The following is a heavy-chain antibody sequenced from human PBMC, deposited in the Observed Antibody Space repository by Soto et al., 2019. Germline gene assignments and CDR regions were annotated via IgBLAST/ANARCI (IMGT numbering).Heavy chain of an antibody. V-gene: IGHV3-23*01. CDR2: ISGSGGST. Sequence: GGSLRLSCAASGFTFSSYAMSWVRQAPGKGLEWVSAISGSGGSTYYADSVKGRFTISRDNSKNTLYRQMNSLRAEDTAVYYCAKASMVRGVIIPYYYYGMDVWGQGTTVTVSS. D-gene: IGHD3-10*01. CDR3: AKASMVRGVIIPYYYYGMDV. CDR1: GFTFSSYA. J-gene: IGHJ6*02.